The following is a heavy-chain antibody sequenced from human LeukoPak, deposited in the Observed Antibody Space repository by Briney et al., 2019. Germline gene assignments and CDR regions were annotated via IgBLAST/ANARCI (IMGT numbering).Heavy chain of an antibody. J-gene: IGHJ4*02. CDR2: LHYDGTT. Sequence: GGSLRLSCAVSGFIVRTKYMTWVRQAPGKGLEWVSLLHYDGTTYYADSVKGRFTISRDNANSSLYLQMSSLRGDDTAVYYCARCVAVAGCLWGQGTQVTVSS. CDR1: GFIVRTKY. CDR3: ARCVAVAGCL. V-gene: IGHV3-53*01. D-gene: IGHD6-19*01.